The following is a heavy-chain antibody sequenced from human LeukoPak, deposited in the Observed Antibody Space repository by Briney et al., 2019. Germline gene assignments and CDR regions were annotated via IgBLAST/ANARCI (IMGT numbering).Heavy chain of an antibody. D-gene: IGHD1-7*01. CDR3: ATGLITGTTNYYYYYMDV. V-gene: IGHV1-2*02. Sequence: ASVKVSCKASGYTFTGYHMHWVRQAPGQGLEGMGWINPNSGGTNYAQKFQGRVTMTRDTSISTAYMELSRLRSDDTAVYYCATGLITGTTNYYYYYMDVWGKGTTVTVSS. CDR1: GYTFTGYH. J-gene: IGHJ6*03. CDR2: INPNSGGT.